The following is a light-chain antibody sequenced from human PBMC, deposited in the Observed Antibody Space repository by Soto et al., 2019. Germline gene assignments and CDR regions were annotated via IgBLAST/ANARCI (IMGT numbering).Light chain of an antibody. V-gene: IGKV3-20*01. CDR1: QSVSSY. J-gene: IGKJ1*01. CDR2: GAS. CDR3: QQYGSSPTWT. Sequence: EIVLTQSPATLSLSPGERATLSCGASQSVSSYLAWYQQKPGQAPRLLIYGASTRATGIPDRFSGSGSGTDFTLTISRLEPEDSAVYYCQQYGSSPTWTFGQGTKVDIK.